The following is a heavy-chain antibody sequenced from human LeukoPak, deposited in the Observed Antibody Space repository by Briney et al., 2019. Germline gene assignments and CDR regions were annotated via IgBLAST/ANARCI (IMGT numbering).Heavy chain of an antibody. Sequence: GASVKVSCKASGYTFTSYGISWVRQAPGQGLEWMGWISAYNGNTNYAQKLQGRVTMTTDTSTSTAYMELRSLRSDDTAVYYCARDKSRGVTVVTQVYGYWGQGTLVTVSS. V-gene: IGHV1-18*01. CDR2: ISAYNGNT. CDR1: GYTFTSYG. CDR3: ARDKSRGVTVVTQVYGY. D-gene: IGHD4-23*01. J-gene: IGHJ4*02.